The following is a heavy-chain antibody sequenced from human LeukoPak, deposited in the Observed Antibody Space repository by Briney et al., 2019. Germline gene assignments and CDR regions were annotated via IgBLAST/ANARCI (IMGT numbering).Heavy chain of an antibody. CDR2: ISSSSSYI. CDR1: GFTFSSYS. D-gene: IGHD4-17*01. J-gene: IGHJ6*03. V-gene: IGHV3-21*01. CDR3: ETHYGDYPYYYMDV. Sequence: PGGSLRLSCAASGFTFSSYSMNWVRQAPGKGLEWVSSISSSSSYIYYADSVKGRFTISRDNAKNSLYLQMNSLRAEDTAVYYCETHYGDYPYYYMDVWGQGTLVTVSS.